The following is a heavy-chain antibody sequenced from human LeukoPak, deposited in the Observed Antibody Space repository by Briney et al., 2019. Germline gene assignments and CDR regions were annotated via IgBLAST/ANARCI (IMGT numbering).Heavy chain of an antibody. Sequence: ASVKVSCKASGGTFSSYAISWVRQAPGQGLEWMGMVSPSGGSTSYPQKFQGRVTMTRDTSTSTAYMELSSLISEDTAVYFCARDGVAGTYYFDYWGQGTLVTVSS. CDR1: GGTFSSYA. V-gene: IGHV1-46*01. CDR2: VSPSGGST. J-gene: IGHJ4*02. D-gene: IGHD6-19*01. CDR3: ARDGVAGTYYFDY.